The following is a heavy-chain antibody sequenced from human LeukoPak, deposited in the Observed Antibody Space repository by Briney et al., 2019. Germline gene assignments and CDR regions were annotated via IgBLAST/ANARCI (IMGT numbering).Heavy chain of an antibody. CDR3: ASSGNYYFTLDY. J-gene: IGHJ4*02. D-gene: IGHD3-10*01. V-gene: IGHV4-59*08. Sequence: SDTLSLTCSVSGGPISNYYWSWLRQPPGKGLEWIGYIHYSGITKYNPSVKSRVTISLDTSKNQFSLKLSSVTAADTAVYYCASSGNYYFTLDYWGQGTLVTVSS. CDR1: GGPISNYY. CDR2: IHYSGIT.